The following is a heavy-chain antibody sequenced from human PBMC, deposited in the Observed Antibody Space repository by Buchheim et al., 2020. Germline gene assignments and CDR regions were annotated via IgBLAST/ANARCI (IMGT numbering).Heavy chain of an antibody. CDR3: ARDSPFGAAAGGYYYYYGMDV. Sequence: VQLVESGGGVVQPGRSLRLSCAASGFTFSSYGMHWVRQAPGKGLEWVSSISSSSSYIYYADSVKGRFTISRDNAKNSLYLQMNSLRAEDTAVYYCARDSPFGAAAGGYYYYYGMDVWGQGTT. J-gene: IGHJ6*02. D-gene: IGHD6-13*01. V-gene: IGHV3-21*01. CDR1: GFTFSSYG. CDR2: ISSSSSYI.